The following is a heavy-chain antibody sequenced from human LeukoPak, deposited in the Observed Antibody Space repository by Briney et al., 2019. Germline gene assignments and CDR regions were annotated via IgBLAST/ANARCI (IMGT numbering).Heavy chain of an antibody. CDR2: ITWDGRAT. CDR3: AREYCSTSRCQGFFDY. CDR1: GFTFSDYA. J-gene: IGHJ4*02. D-gene: IGHD2-2*01. V-gene: IGHV3-9*01. Sequence: DRSLRLSCAASGFTFSDYAMPWVRLAPGKGLEWVSGITWDGRATGYEDSVKGRFTISRDSAKKSLYLQMNSLRTEDTAFYYCAREYCSTSRCQGFFDYWGQGTLVTVSS.